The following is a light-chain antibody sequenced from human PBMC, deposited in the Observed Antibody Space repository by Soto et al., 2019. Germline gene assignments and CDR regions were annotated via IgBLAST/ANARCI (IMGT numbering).Light chain of an antibody. CDR2: GVS. CDR3: TSYTNSSTYG. J-gene: IGLJ1*01. Sequence: QSVLTQPASVSGSPGQSITISCTGTSSDVGNYNYVSWFQQRPDKAPKLMIYGVSSRPSGVFNRFSGSKSGNTASLTISGLQAEDEADYYCTSYTNSSTYGFGTGTKVTVL. V-gene: IGLV2-14*01. CDR1: SSDVGNYNY.